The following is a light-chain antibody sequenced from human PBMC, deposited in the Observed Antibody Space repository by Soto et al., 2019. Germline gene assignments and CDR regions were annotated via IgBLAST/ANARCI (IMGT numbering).Light chain of an antibody. CDR3: QQYNNWPPRWT. V-gene: IGKV3-15*01. Sequence: EIVMRQSPATLSVSPGERTTLSCRASQSVSNNFAWYQQKPAQVPRLLIYGASTRATGIPARFSGSGSGTEFTLTISSLQSEDFAVYYCQQYNNWPPRWTFGQGTKVDIK. CDR1: QSVSNN. J-gene: IGKJ1*01. CDR2: GAS.